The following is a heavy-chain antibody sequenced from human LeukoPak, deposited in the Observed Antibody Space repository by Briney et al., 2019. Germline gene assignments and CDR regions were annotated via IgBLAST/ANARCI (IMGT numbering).Heavy chain of an antibody. D-gene: IGHD3-10*01. J-gene: IGHJ4*02. CDR3: ARDPGGYFDY. CDR2: ISGSGGST. Sequence: PGGSLRLSCAASGFLFGSHAMSWVRQAPGKGREWVSGISGSGGSTYYADSVKGRFTISRGNSKNTLFLQMNSLRPEDTAVYFCARDPGGYFDYWGQGTLVTVSS. CDR1: GFLFGSHA. V-gene: IGHV3-23*01.